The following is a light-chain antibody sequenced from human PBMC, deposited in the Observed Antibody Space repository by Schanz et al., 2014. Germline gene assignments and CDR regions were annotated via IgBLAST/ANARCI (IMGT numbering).Light chain of an antibody. Sequence: QSVLTQPPSVSGAPGQRVTISCSGSSSNIGAGYDVHWYQQLPGTAPKLLIYSNNQRPSGAPDRFSGSKSGTSASLAISGLQSEDEADYYCQSYDSSLSGSVFGGGTKLTVL. CDR3: QSYDSSLSGSV. V-gene: IGLV1-40*01. CDR2: SNN. J-gene: IGLJ3*02. CDR1: SSNIGAGYD.